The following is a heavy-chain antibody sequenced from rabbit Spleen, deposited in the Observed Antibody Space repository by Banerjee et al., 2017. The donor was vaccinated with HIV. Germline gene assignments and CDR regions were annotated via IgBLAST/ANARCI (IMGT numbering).Heavy chain of an antibody. CDR3: VRDLGYDDYTEKGYFNL. D-gene: IGHD2-1*01. CDR1: GFDFSNYG. Sequence: QEQLVESGGGLVQLGGSLKLSCKASGFDFSNYGVSWVRQAPGKGLEWIGYIEPIFGNTYYANWVNGRFTISSHNAQNTLYLQLNSLTAANTATYFCVRDLGYDDYTEKGYFNLWGPGTLVTVS. J-gene: IGHJ4*01. V-gene: IGHV1S47*01. CDR2: IEPIFGNT.